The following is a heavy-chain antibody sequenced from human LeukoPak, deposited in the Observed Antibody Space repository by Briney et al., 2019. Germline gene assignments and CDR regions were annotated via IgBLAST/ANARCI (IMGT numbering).Heavy chain of an antibody. CDR3: AKDINTVAGLDY. CDR1: GFTFSGYW. CDR2: IKQDGSEK. Sequence: GGSLRLSCVASGFTFSGYWMSWVRQAPGKGLEWVANIKQDGSEKYYVDSVKGRFTISRDNSKNTLYLQMNSLRAEDTAVYYCAKDINTVAGLDYWGQGTLVTVSS. D-gene: IGHD6-19*01. V-gene: IGHV3-7*01. J-gene: IGHJ4*02.